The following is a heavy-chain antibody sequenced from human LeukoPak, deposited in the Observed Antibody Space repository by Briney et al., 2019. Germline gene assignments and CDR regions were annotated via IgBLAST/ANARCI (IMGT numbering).Heavy chain of an antibody. D-gene: IGHD3-16*02. CDR2: IYYSGST. V-gene: IGHV4-39*01. CDR1: GGSISSSSYY. J-gene: IGHJ4*02. CDR3: ASFPRQRGAWGSYRHY. Sequence: PSETLSLTCTVSGGSISSSSYYWGWIRQPPGKGLEWIGSIYYSGSTYYNPSLKSRVTISVDTSKNQFSLKLSSVTAADTAVYYCASFPRQRGAWGSYRHYWGQGTLVTVSS.